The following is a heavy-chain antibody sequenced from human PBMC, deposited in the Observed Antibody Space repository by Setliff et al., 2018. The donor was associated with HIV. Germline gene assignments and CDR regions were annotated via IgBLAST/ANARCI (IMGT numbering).Heavy chain of an antibody. CDR2: ISSSSSTI. CDR1: GFTLSGYS. Sequence: GGSLRLSCAASGFTLSGYSMNWVRQAPGKGLEWVSYISSSSSTIYYADSVKGRFTVSRDNAENSLYLQMSSLRPEDTAVYYCARIYYSGRQTPWGQGTPVTVSS. CDR3: ARIYYSGRQTP. J-gene: IGHJ5*02. D-gene: IGHD1-26*01. V-gene: IGHV3-48*01.